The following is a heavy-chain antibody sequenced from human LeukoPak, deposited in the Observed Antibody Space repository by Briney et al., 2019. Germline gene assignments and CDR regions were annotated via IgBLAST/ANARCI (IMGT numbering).Heavy chain of an antibody. Sequence: GASVKVSCKASGYTFTGYYMHWVRQAPGQGLEWMGWINPNSGGTNYAQKFQGRVTMTRNTSISTAYMELSSLRSEDTAVYYCARGIGRLASYYYYYMDVWGKGTTVTISS. CDR3: ARGIGRLASYYYYYMDV. CDR1: GYTFTGYY. D-gene: IGHD6-19*01. J-gene: IGHJ6*03. CDR2: INPNSGGT. V-gene: IGHV1-2*02.